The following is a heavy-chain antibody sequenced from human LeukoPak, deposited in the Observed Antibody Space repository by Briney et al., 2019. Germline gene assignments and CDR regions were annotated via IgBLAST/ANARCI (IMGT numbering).Heavy chain of an antibody. CDR2: INSDGIIT. CDR3: VRKGVGLDY. Sequence: GGSLRLSCAASAFTFSTYWMHWVRQAPGKGLVWVSRINSDGIITSYADSVKGRFTISRDNARSTLYLQMNSLRAEDTAVYYCVRKGVGLDYGGPGTLVTV. D-gene: IGHD3-10*01. J-gene: IGHJ4*02. CDR1: AFTFSTYW. V-gene: IGHV3-74*01.